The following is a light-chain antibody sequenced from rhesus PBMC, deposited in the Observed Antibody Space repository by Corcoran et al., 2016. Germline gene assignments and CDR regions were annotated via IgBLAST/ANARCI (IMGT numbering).Light chain of an antibody. V-gene: IGKV1-25*01. J-gene: IGKJ1*01. CDR3: QHYYSTPRT. CDR2: EAS. Sequence: DIQMTQSPSSLSASVGDRVTITCRASQGITNDLAWYQQKPGETPKLLIYEASSLQSGIPSRFSGSGSGTDFTLTISSLQSEDFATYYCQHYYSTPRTFGQGTKVESK. CDR1: QGITND.